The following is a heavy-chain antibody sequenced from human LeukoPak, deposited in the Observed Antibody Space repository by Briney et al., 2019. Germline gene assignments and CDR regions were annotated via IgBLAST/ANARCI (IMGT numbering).Heavy chain of an antibody. V-gene: IGHV1-3*01. J-gene: IGHJ4*02. Sequence: ASVKVSCKASGYTFTSYAMHWVRQAPGQRLEWMGWINAGNGNTKYSQKFQGRVTITRDTSASKAYMELSSLRSEDTAVYYCARDVPLYSSGWYGNPPPYDYWGQGTLVTVSS. D-gene: IGHD6-19*01. CDR1: GYTFTSYA. CDR2: INAGNGNT. CDR3: ARDVPLYSSGWYGNPPPYDY.